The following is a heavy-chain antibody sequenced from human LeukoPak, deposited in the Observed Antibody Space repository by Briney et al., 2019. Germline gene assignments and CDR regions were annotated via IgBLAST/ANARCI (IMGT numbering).Heavy chain of an antibody. CDR3: AKGRYDSSGYLSL. CDR2: ISSSSSYI. D-gene: IGHD3-22*01. CDR1: GFTFSSYS. Sequence: SWGSLRLSCAASGFTFSSYSMNWVRQAPGKGLEWVSSISSSSSYIYYADSVKGRFTISRDNAKNSLYLQMNSLRAEDTALYYCAKGRYDSSGYLSLWGQGTLVTVSS. V-gene: IGHV3-21*04. J-gene: IGHJ4*02.